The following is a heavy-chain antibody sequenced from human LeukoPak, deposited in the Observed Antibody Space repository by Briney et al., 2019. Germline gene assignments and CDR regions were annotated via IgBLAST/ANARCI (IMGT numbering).Heavy chain of an antibody. D-gene: IGHD3-10*01. J-gene: IGHJ5*02. CDR2: IYYTGST. V-gene: IGHV4-39*07. CDR3: ARVYYGSGTLGWFDP. CDR1: NGSISSNTYY. Sequence: SETLSLTCIVSNGSISSNTYYWGWIRQPPGQGLEWIGTIYYTGSTYNNPSLKSRVTISVDTSKNQFSLKLSSVTAADTAVYYCARVYYGSGTLGWFDPWGQGTLVTVSS.